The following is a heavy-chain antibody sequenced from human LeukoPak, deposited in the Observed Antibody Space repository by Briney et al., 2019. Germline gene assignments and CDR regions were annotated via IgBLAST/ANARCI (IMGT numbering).Heavy chain of an antibody. CDR3: ARDEYYGSAYGY. CDR1: GGTCSSYA. CDR2: IIPIFGTA. Sequence: SVKVSCKASGGTCSSYAISWVRQAPGQGLEWMGGIIPIFGTANYAQKFQGRVTITADESTSTAYMELSSLRSEDTAVYYCARDEYYGSAYGYWGQGTLVTVSS. D-gene: IGHD3-10*01. V-gene: IGHV1-69*01. J-gene: IGHJ4*02.